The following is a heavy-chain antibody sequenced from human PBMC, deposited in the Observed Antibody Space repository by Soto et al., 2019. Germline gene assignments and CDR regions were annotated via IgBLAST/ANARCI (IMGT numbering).Heavy chain of an antibody. D-gene: IGHD3-3*01. J-gene: IGHJ3*02. CDR1: GHTFTGYY. Sequence: ASVKVSCKASGHTFTGYYMHWVRQAPGQGLEWMGWMNPNSGNTGYAQKFQGRVTMTRNTSISTAYMELSSLRSEDTAVYYCASPARNYDFWSGYSFDIWGQGTMVTVSS. V-gene: IGHV1-8*02. CDR3: ASPARNYDFWSGYSFDI. CDR2: MNPNSGNT.